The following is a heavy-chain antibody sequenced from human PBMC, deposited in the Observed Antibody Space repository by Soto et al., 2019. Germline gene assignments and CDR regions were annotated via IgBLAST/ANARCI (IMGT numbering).Heavy chain of an antibody. J-gene: IGHJ6*02. V-gene: IGHV5-51*01. CDR2: IYLGDSDT. CDR3: AASIFYYGMDV. Sequence: GESLKISCKGSGYSFTSYWIGWVRQMPGKGLEWMGIIYLGDSDTKYNPSFQGQVTISADKSITTTYLQWSSLKASDTAIYYCAASIFYYGMDVWGQGTTVTVSS. CDR1: GYSFTSYW.